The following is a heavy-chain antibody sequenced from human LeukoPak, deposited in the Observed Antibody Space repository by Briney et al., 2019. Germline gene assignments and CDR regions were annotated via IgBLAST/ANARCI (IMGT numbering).Heavy chain of an antibody. J-gene: IGHJ4*02. D-gene: IGHD3-3*01. Sequence: PGGSLRLSCAASGFTFSSYGMHWVRQAPGKGLEWVAFIRYDGSNKYYADSVKGRFTISRDNSKNTLYLQMNSLRAEDTAVYYCAKDVVTAYDFWSGYLDYWGQGTLVTVSS. CDR1: GFTFSSYG. CDR3: AKDVVTAYDFWSGYLDY. V-gene: IGHV3-30*02. CDR2: IRYDGSNK.